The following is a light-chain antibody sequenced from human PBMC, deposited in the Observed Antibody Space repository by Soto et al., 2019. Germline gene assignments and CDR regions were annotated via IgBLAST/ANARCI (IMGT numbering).Light chain of an antibody. Sequence: QSVLTQPAFVSGSPGQSITISCTGTSSDVGGYNYVSWYQQHPGKAPNLIIFDVSNRPSGVSNRFSGSKSGNSASLTISGLQAEDEADYYCSSYTGSNTPVVFGGGTKLTVL. J-gene: IGLJ2*01. CDR2: DVS. CDR3: SSYTGSNTPVV. V-gene: IGLV2-14*01. CDR1: SSDVGGYNY.